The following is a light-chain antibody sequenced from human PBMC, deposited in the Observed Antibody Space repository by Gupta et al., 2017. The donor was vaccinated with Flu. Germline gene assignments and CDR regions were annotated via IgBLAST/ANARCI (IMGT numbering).Light chain of an antibody. V-gene: IGLV1-44*01. CDR1: TSSVGRNP. Sequence: QSVLTQPPSVSGTPGQRVTIPCSGTTSSVGRNPVSWYQQLPGMTPKLLSYSNNQRPSGATDRFSGSKSGTSASLAITGLQSEEEADYYGAIWDDTLTGRYGFGPGTTVTGL. CDR2: SNN. CDR3: AIWDDTLTGRYG. J-gene: IGLJ1*01.